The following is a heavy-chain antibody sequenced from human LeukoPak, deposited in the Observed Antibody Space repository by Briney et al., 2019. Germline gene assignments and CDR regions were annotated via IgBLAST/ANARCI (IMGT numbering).Heavy chain of an antibody. CDR2: IRYDGSNK. D-gene: IGHD6-13*01. CDR3: AKDRAAGTNYFDY. CDR1: GFTFSSYG. V-gene: IGHV3-30*02. Sequence: GGSLRLSCAASGFTFSSYGMHWVRQAPGKGLEWVAFIRYDGSNKYYADSVKGRFAISRDNSKNTLYLQMNSLRAEDTAVYYCAKDRAAGTNYFDYWGQGTLVTVSS. J-gene: IGHJ4*02.